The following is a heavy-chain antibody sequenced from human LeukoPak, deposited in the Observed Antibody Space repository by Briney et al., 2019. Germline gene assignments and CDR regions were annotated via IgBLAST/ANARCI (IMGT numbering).Heavy chain of an antibody. D-gene: IGHD2-8*01. CDR1: RFIFSDYY. CDR2: ISNPSSTI. Sequence: PGGSLRLSCDASRFIFSDYYMSWIRQAPGKGLEWISSISNPSSTIYYADSVKGRFTISRDNAKNSLYLQMNSLNAEDTAVYYCAREVTKAFDIWGQGTMVTVSS. V-gene: IGHV3-11*04. J-gene: IGHJ3*02. CDR3: AREVTKAFDI.